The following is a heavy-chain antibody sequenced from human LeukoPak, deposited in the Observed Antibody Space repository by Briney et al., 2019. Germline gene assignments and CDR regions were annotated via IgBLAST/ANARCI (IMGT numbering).Heavy chain of an antibody. J-gene: IGHJ4*02. CDR1: GFTFTRSA. Sequence: GGSLRLSCVASGFTFTRSAMHWVRQAPGKGLEWVAFIQDDGDNKYYADSVKGRFTISRDDSQNTLYLQTNSLEVKNTAVYYCAKRWDSTWSYFDLWGQGTLVTVSS. D-gene: IGHD1-26*01. CDR2: IQDDGDNK. V-gene: IGHV3-30*02. CDR3: AKRWDSTWSYFDL.